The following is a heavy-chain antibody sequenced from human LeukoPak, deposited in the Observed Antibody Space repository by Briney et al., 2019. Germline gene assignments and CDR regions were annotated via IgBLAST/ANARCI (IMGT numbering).Heavy chain of an antibody. D-gene: IGHD3-22*01. CDR1: GASISSGGYY. CDR2: TYYSGKT. V-gene: IGHV4-31*03. J-gene: IGHJ5*02. CDR3: ASGDYYDSSGYHDPLGS. Sequence: SETLSLTCTVSGASISSGGYYWSWIRQYPGEDLEWIGLTYYSGKTYYNPSLKSRVTISVDRSKNQFSLKLSSVTAADTAVYYCASGDYYDSSGYHDPLGSWGQGTLVTVSS.